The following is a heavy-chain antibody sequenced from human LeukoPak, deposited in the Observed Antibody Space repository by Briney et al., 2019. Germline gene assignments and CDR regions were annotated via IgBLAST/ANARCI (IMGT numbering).Heavy chain of an antibody. J-gene: IGHJ4*02. Sequence: ASVKVSCKASGFTFTSSAVQWVRQARGQRLEWIGWIVVGSGNTNYAQKFQERATITRDMSTSTAYMELSSLRSEDTAVYYCAADMGGLRWRRGESFDYWGQGTLVTVSS. CDR3: AADMGGLRWRRGESFDY. D-gene: IGHD4-23*01. CDR2: IVVGSGNT. CDR1: GFTFTSSA. V-gene: IGHV1-58*01.